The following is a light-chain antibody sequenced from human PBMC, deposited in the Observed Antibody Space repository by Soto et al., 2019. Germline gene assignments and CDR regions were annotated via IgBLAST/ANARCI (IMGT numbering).Light chain of an antibody. V-gene: IGKV1-5*03. Sequence: DIQMTQSPSSLSASVGDRVTITWRASQSISNWLAWYQQKPGKAPKLLISKASSLESGVPSRFSGSGSGTEFTLTISILQPDDFVTYYCQQYDSYRLTFGGGTKVEIK. CDR2: KAS. CDR1: QSISNW. CDR3: QQYDSYRLT. J-gene: IGKJ4*01.